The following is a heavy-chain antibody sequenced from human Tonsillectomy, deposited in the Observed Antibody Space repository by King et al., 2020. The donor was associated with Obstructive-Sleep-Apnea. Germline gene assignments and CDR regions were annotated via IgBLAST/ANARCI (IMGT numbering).Heavy chain of an antibody. D-gene: IGHD6-13*01. CDR1: GFTFDDYT. CDR2: ISWDGSNR. J-gene: IGHJ5*02. V-gene: IGHV3-43*01. Sequence: VQLVESGGAVIQPGGSLRLSCAASGFTFDDYTMHWVRQVPGKGLEWVSLISWDGSNRYYADSVKGRFTISRDNSKNSLYLQMNNLRTEDTALYHCAKGNSTWDNWFDPWGQGTLVTVSS. CDR3: AKGNSTWDNWFDP.